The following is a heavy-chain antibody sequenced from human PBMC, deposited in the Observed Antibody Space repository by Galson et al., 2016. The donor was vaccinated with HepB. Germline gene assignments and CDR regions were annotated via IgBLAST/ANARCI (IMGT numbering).Heavy chain of an antibody. CDR2: ISGTGGSI. CDR3: AKYSGITIFGVTMRYYLDY. V-gene: IGHV3-23*01. CDR1: GFPFSSYA. D-gene: IGHD3-3*01. J-gene: IGHJ4*02. Sequence: SLRLSCAASGFPFSSYAISWVRQAPGKGLEWVSSISGTGGSIYYGDSVKGRFTISRDNSKNTVYLQMISLRAEDTAVYYCAKYSGITIFGVTMRYYLDYWGQGTLVTVSS.